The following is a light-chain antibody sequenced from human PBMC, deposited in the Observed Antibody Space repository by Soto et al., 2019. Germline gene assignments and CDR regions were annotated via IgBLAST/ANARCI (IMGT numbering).Light chain of an antibody. V-gene: IGLV2-23*01. CDR2: EGI. Sequence: QSALTQPASVSGSPGQSITISCTGTSSDIGTYNLVSWYQHYPGKAPKLMIYEGIKRPSGVSNRFSGSKSGNTAFLTISGLQAEDEADYYCCSYAGSNNLVFGGGTKVTVL. CDR1: SSDIGTYNL. J-gene: IGLJ2*01. CDR3: CSYAGSNNLV.